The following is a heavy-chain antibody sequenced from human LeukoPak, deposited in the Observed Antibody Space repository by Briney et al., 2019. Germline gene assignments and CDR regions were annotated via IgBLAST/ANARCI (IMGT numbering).Heavy chain of an antibody. D-gene: IGHD3-22*01. V-gene: IGHV3-48*01. CDR2: ISSSGSDI. J-gene: IGHJ6*03. CDR1: GFPFNIYG. CDR3: ATSRITMIGDYMDV. Sequence: PGGSLRLSCAASGFPFNIYGMHWVRQAPGKGLEWVSYISSSGSDIYYADSVKGRFTLSRDNSKNTLYLQVNSLRAEDTAVYYCATSRITMIGDYMDVWGRGTAVTVSS.